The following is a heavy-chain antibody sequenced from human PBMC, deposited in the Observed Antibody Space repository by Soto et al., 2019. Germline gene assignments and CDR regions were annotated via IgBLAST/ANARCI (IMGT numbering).Heavy chain of an antibody. D-gene: IGHD6-13*01. J-gene: IGHJ6*02. CDR2: ISYDGSNK. CDR1: GFTFSSYA. V-gene: IGHV3-30-3*01. Sequence: QVQLVESGGGVVQPGRSLRLSCAASGFTFSSYAMHWVRQSPGKGLEWVAVISYDGSNKYYADSVKGRFTISRDNSKNTLYLQMNSLRAEDTAVYYCAREGIAAAGASGMDVWGQGTTVTVSS. CDR3: AREGIAAAGASGMDV.